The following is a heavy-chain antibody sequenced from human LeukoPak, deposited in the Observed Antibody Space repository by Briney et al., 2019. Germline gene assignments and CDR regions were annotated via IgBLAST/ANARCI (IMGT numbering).Heavy chain of an antibody. Sequence: PSETLSLTCTVSGGSVSSGSYYWSWIRQPPGKGLEWIGYIHYSGSTNYNPSLKSRVTISVDTSKNQFSLKLSSVTAADTAVYYCARWSSRSSGWPYYYYGMDVWGQGTTVTVSS. CDR3: ARWSSRSSGWPYYYYGMDV. CDR1: GGSVSSGSYY. V-gene: IGHV4-61*01. D-gene: IGHD6-19*01. J-gene: IGHJ6*02. CDR2: IHYSGST.